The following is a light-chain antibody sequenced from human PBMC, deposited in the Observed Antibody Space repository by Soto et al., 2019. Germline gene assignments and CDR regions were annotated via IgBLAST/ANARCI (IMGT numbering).Light chain of an antibody. V-gene: IGLV1-44*01. CDR2: NNN. CDR3: ATWDDNLNGL. CDR1: SSTIGSNT. Sequence: QSVLTQPPSASGTPGQRVTISCSGTSSTIGSNTVAWYQQLPGTAPKLLIYNNNQRPSGVPDRFSGSKSGTSASLAISGLQSEDEADYYCATWDDNLNGLFGGGTKLTVL. J-gene: IGLJ3*02.